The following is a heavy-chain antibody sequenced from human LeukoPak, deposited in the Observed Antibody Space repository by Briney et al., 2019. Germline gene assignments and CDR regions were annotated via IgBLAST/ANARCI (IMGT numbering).Heavy chain of an antibody. Sequence: PSETLSLTCAVSGGSISSGGYFWSWIRQPPGKGLEWIGEINRSGSTTYNPSLKSRVTISVDTSKNQFSLKLNSVTAADTAVYYCARFGTYWGQGILVTVSS. CDR3: ARFGTY. CDR2: INRSGST. J-gene: IGHJ4*02. D-gene: IGHD3-10*01. CDR1: GGSISSGGYF. V-gene: IGHV4-34*01.